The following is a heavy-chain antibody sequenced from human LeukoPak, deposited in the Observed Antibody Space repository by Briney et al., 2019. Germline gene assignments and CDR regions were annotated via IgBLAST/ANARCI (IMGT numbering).Heavy chain of an antibody. J-gene: IGHJ3*02. V-gene: IGHV3-21*01. Sequence: TPGGSLRLSCAASGFTFSSYSMNWVRQAPGKGLEWVSSISSSSSYIYYADSVKGRFTISRDNAKNSLYLQMNSLRAEDTAVYYCLPYPIGTFGWFGETDAFDIWGQGTMVTVSS. CDR3: LPYPIGTFGWFGETDAFDI. CDR1: GFTFSSYS. D-gene: IGHD3-10*01. CDR2: ISSSSSYI.